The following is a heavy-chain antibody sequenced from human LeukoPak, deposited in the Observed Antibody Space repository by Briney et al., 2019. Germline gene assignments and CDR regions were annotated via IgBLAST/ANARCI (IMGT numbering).Heavy chain of an antibody. CDR3: AKGGAYGSGSYFDF. CDR2: ISGGGSDT. J-gene: IGHJ4*02. CDR1: GFTFSGHG. V-gene: IGHV3-23*02. Sequence: GGSLRLSCAVSGFTFSGHGMHWVRQVPGKGLEWVASISGGGSDTYNEDAVKGRFTISRDNYKSTLSLQMNSLRAEDTAVYYCAKGGAYGSGSYFDFWAQGTLVTVSS. D-gene: IGHD3-10*01.